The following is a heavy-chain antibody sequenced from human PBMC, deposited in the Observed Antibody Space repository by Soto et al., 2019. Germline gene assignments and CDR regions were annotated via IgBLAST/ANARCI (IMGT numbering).Heavy chain of an antibody. CDR2: IYHTGST. CDR1: SDSIAGSNW. V-gene: IGHV4-4*02. J-gene: IGHJ4*02. CDR3: AREVWDVVRYFDY. D-gene: IGHD1-26*01. Sequence: PSETLSLTCAVSSDSIAGSNWWSWVRQPPGKGLEWIGEIYHTGSTHYKPSLASRVTISVDTSKNQFSLELNSVTAADTAVYYCAREVWDVVRYFDYWGQGILVTVSS.